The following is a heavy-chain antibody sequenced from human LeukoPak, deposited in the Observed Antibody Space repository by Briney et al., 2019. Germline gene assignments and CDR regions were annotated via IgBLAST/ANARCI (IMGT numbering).Heavy chain of an antibody. V-gene: IGHV3-23*01. Sequence: GGSLRLSCAASGFTFSSYAMSWARQAPGKGLEWVSAISGSGGSTYYADSVKGRFTISRDNSKNTLYLQMNSLRAEDTAVYYCARDFEEKKGLAAGGTDYWGQGTLVTVSS. CDR3: ARDFEEKKGLAAGGTDY. D-gene: IGHD6-13*01. CDR2: ISGSGGST. CDR1: GFTFSSYA. J-gene: IGHJ4*02.